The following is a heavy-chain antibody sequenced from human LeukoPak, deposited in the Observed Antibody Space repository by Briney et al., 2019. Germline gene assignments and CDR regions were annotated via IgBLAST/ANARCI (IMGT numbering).Heavy chain of an antibody. CDR3: ARWSGRFDL. J-gene: IGHJ2*01. V-gene: IGHV4-59*08. CDR2: IYYSGST. D-gene: IGHD3-3*01. Sequence: PSETLSLTCAVSGGSISSYYWSWIRQPPGKGLEWIGCIYYSGSTNYNPSLKSRVTISVDTSKNQFSLKLSSVTAADTAVYYCARWSGRFDLWGRGTLVTVSS. CDR1: GGSISSYY.